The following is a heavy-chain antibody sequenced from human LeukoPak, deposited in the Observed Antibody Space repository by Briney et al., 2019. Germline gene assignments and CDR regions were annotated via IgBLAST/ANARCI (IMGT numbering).Heavy chain of an antibody. V-gene: IGHV3-64*01. D-gene: IGHD3-22*01. J-gene: IGHJ3*02. CDR3: ARDNYYDSTLDI. Sequence: GGSLRLSCAASGFTFSSYAMHWVRQAPGKGLEYVSAISSNGGSTYYANSVKGRFTISRDNSKNTLYLQMNSLRAEDTAVYYCARDNYYDSTLDIWGQGTMVTVSS. CDR2: ISSNGGST. CDR1: GFTFSSYA.